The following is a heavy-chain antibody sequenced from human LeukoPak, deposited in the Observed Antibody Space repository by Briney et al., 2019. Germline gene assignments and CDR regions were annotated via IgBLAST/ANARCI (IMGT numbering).Heavy chain of an antibody. V-gene: IGHV3-74*01. CDR2: INTDGSTI. CDR3: ARALGYSYGYGIY. CDR1: GFTFSDCW. Sequence: PGGSLRLSCAASGFTFSDCWMHWVRQAPGKGLEWVSRINTDGSTINYADSVKGRFTVSRDNAKNTMYLQMNSLRAEESAVYYCARALGYSYGYGIYWGQGTLVTVSS. D-gene: IGHD5-18*01. J-gene: IGHJ4*02.